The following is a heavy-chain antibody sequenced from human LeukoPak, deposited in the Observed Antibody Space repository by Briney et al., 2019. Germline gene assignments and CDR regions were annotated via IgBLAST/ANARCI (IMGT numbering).Heavy chain of an antibody. CDR3: ARDLRGYSNYYYFDY. Sequence: GASVKVSCKASGYTFTSYYMHWARQAPGQELEWMGIINPSGGSTSYAQKFQGRVTMTRDTSTSTVYMELSSLRSEDTAVYYCARDLRGYSNYYYFDYWGQGTLVTVSS. J-gene: IGHJ4*02. V-gene: IGHV1-46*01. D-gene: IGHD4-11*01. CDR2: INPSGGST. CDR1: GYTFTSYY.